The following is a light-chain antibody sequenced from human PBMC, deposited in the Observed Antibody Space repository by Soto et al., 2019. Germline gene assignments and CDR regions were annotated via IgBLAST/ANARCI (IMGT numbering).Light chain of an antibody. V-gene: IGLV1-44*01. CDR1: SSNIGSNS. Sequence: QSALTQPPSASGTPGQRVAISCSGSSSNIGSNSVNWFQHLPGSAPHLLIYNNNQRPSGVPDRISGSKSGTSASLAISGLQSEDEADYYCAAWDASLNGWVFGGGTK. J-gene: IGLJ3*02. CDR2: NNN. CDR3: AAWDASLNGWV.